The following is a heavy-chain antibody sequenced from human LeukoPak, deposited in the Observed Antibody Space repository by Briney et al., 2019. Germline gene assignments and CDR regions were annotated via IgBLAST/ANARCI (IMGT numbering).Heavy chain of an antibody. D-gene: IGHD3-10*01. V-gene: IGHV1-69*13. CDR3: ARDREGYYGSGNSVYYYYYYMDV. J-gene: IGHJ6*03. CDR2: IIPIFGTA. CDR1: GYTFTSYA. Sequence: SVKVSCKASGYTFTSYAISWVRQAPGQGLEWMGGIIPIFGTANYAQKFQGRVTITADESTSTAYMELSSLRSEDTAVYYCARDREGYYGSGNSVYYYYYYMDVWGKGTTVTISS.